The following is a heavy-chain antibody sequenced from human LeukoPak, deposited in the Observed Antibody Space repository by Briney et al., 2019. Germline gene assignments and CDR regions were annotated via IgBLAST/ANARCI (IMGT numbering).Heavy chain of an antibody. V-gene: IGHV4-4*02. CDR1: GGSISSSNW. Sequence: SGTLSLTCAVSGGSISSSNWWSWVRQPPGKGLEWIGEIYHSGSTNYNPSLKSRVTISVDKSKNQFSLKLSSVTAADTAVYYCARYLYSSGWTPYFDYWGQGTLVTVSS. J-gene: IGHJ4*02. CDR2: IYHSGST. D-gene: IGHD6-19*01. CDR3: ARYLYSSGWTPYFDY.